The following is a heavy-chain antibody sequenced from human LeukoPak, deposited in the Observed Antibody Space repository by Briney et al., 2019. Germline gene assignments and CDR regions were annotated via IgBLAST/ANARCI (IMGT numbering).Heavy chain of an antibody. V-gene: IGHV1-2*02. D-gene: IGHD5-12*01. J-gene: IGHJ4*02. CDR1: GYTFTGYY. CDR2: INPNSGGT. Sequence: ASVKVSCKASGYTFTGYYMHRVRQAPGQGLEWMGWINPNSGGTNYAQKFQGRVTMTRDTSISTAYMELSRLRSDDTAVYYCARVHSGYDSSPDYWGQGTLVTVSS. CDR3: ARVHSGYDSSPDY.